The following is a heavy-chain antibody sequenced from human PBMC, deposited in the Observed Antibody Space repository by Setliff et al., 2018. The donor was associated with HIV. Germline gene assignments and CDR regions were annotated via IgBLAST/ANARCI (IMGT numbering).Heavy chain of an antibody. CDR2: IYSSGST. J-gene: IGHJ4*02. V-gene: IGHV4-39*07. D-gene: IGHD1-20*01. Sequence: SETLSLTCTVSAGSLSTVNFYWGWIRQPPGKGLEWIGNIYSSGSTYYRPSLKSRVTISVNKSKNQFSLRLSSVTAADTAVYYCARAVYYFDFWGQGTLVTVSS. CDR1: AGSLSTVNFY. CDR3: ARAVYYFDF.